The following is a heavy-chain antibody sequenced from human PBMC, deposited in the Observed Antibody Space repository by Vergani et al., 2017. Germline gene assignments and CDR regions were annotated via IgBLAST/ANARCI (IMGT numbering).Heavy chain of an antibody. CDR2: IYYSGST. V-gene: IGHV4-30-4*01. CDR1: GGSISSGDYY. CDR3: ARVEAPGYSYGYYYGMDV. D-gene: IGHD5-18*01. Sequence: QVQLQESGPGLVKPSQTLSLTCTVSGGSISSGDYYWSWIRQPPGKGLEWIGYIYYSGSTYYNPALKSRVTISVDTYKNQFSLKLSSVTAADTAVYYCARVEAPGYSYGYYYGMDVWGQGTTVTVSS. J-gene: IGHJ6*02.